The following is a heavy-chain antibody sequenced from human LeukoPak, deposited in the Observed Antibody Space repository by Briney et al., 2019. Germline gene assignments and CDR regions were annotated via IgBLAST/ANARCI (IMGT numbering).Heavy chain of an antibody. V-gene: IGHV3-23*01. D-gene: IGHD3-22*01. Sequence: VASVKVSCKASGFTFSSYAMSWVRQAPGKGLEWVSAISGSGGSTYYADSVKGRFTISRDNSKNTLYLQMNSLRAEDTAVYYCTGHDSSGYYYFDYWGQGTLVTVSS. CDR2: ISGSGGST. CDR3: TGHDSSGYYYFDY. CDR1: GFTFSSYA. J-gene: IGHJ4*02.